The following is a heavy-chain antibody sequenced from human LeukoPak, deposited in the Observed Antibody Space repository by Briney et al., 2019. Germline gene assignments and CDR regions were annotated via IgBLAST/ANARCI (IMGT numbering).Heavy chain of an antibody. CDR3: ARDDHGDPSFDY. J-gene: IGHJ4*02. CDR2: ISVYNGNT. D-gene: IGHD4-17*01. V-gene: IGHV1-18*01. Sequence: ASVKVSCKASGYTFNSYGISWVRQAPGQGLEWMGWISVYNGNTNYAQKPQGRVTMTTDTSTSTAYMELRSLRSDDTAVYYCARDDHGDPSFDYWGQGTLVTVSS. CDR1: GYTFNSYG.